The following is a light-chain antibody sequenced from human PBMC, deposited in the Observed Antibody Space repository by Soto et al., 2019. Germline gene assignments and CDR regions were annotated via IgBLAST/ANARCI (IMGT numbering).Light chain of an antibody. V-gene: IGLV2-14*03. J-gene: IGLJ2*01. Sequence: QSALTQPASVSGSPGQSITISCTGTSSDIGGYNYVSWYQQHPGKAPKLIIFDVTYRPSGVSNRFSGSKSGNTASLTISGLQAEDEADYYCTSYTATSTLVVFGGGTKLTVL. CDR2: DVT. CDR3: TSYTATSTLVV. CDR1: SSDIGGYNY.